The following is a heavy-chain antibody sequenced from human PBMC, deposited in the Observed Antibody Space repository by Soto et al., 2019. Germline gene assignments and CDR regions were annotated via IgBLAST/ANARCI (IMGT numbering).Heavy chain of an antibody. D-gene: IGHD4-17*01. Sequence: SETLSLTCIVSGGSISSGDYYWSWIRQHPGKGLEWIGYIYYSGSAYYNPSLKSRVTMSVDTSKNQFSLKLSSVTAADTALYYCARVNYGDYYYGMDVWGQGTTVTVSS. CDR2: IYYSGSA. CDR1: GGSISSGDYY. J-gene: IGHJ6*02. V-gene: IGHV4-31*03. CDR3: ARVNYGDYYYGMDV.